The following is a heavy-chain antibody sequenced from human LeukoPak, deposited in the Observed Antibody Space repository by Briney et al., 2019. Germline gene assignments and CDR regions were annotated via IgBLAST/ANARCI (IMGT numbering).Heavy chain of an antibody. CDR3: ARSPMGAVASTPVVY. J-gene: IGHJ4*02. D-gene: IGHD6-19*01. V-gene: IGHV3-11*06. Sequence: GGSLRLSCAASGFTFSDYYMSWIRQAPGKGLEWVSYISSSSSYTNYADSVKGRFTISRDNAKNSLYLQMNSLRAEDTAVYYCARSPMGAVASTPVVYWGQGTLVTVSS. CDR1: GFTFSDYY. CDR2: ISSSSSYT.